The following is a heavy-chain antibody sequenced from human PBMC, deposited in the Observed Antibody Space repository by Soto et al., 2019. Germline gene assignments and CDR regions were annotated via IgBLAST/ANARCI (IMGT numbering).Heavy chain of an antibody. CDR2: MHSSGST. V-gene: IGHV4-4*07. D-gene: IGHD4-4*01. CDR1: GGSISSNY. CDR3: ATLPTVSSSAL. Sequence: QVQLQESGPGLVKPSETLSLTCSVSGGSISSNYWSWIRQPAGKELEWIGRMHSSGSTNYNPSLKSRVTMSVDTSKNHFSLKLSSVTAADTAVYYCATLPTVSSSALWGQGILVTVSS. J-gene: IGHJ4*02.